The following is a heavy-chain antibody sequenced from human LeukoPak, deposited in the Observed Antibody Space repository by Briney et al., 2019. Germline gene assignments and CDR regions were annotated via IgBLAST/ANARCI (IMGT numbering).Heavy chain of an antibody. CDR3: ARGEVGASRYFDY. J-gene: IGHJ4*02. D-gene: IGHD1-26*01. Sequence: SETLSLTCTVSGGSISSSSYYWGWIRQPPGKGLEWIGSIYYSGSTYYNPSLKSRVTISVDTSKNQFSLKLSSVTAADTAVYYCARGEVGASRYFDYWGQGTLVTVSS. V-gene: IGHV4-39*01. CDR2: IYYSGST. CDR1: GGSISSSSYY.